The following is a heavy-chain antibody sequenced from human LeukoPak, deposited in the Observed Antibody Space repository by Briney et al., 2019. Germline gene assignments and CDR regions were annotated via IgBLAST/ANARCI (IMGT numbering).Heavy chain of an antibody. CDR3: ARTRSSGSGGPTTDNDAFDI. Sequence: SETLSLTCTVSGGSISSSSYYWGWIRQPPGKGLEWIGSIYYSGSTYYNPSLKSRVTISLDTSKNQFSLKLSSATAADTAVYYCARTRSSGSGGPTTDNDAFDIWGQGTMVTVSS. CDR1: GGSISSSSYY. CDR2: IYYSGST. V-gene: IGHV4-39*07. J-gene: IGHJ3*02. D-gene: IGHD3-10*01.